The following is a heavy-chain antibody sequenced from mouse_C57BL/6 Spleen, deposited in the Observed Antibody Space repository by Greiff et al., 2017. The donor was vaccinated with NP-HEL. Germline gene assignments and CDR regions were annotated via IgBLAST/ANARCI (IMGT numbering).Heavy chain of an antibody. V-gene: IGHV5-17*01. CDR1: GFTFSDYG. CDR3: AREYKAY. Sequence: EVQVVESGGGLVKPGGSLKLSCAASGFTFSDYGMHWVRQAPEKGLEWVAYISSGSSTIYYADTVKGRFTISRDNAKNTLFRQMTSLRSEDTAMYYCAREYKAYWGQGTLVTVSA. J-gene: IGHJ3*01. D-gene: IGHD1-3*01. CDR2: ISSGSSTI.